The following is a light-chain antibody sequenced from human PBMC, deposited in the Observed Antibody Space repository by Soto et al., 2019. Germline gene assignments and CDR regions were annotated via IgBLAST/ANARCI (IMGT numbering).Light chain of an antibody. Sequence: LKQSPATLCLSTGERAALSGLASQSIHTSLAWYQQKSGKPPRLLIYDSTLRANGVPDRFGGSRSGTEFTLTINSLEPEDIAVYYCQQHGGSPPITFGQGTLLEIK. CDR1: QSIHTS. J-gene: IGKJ5*01. V-gene: IGKV3-11*01. CDR2: DST. CDR3: QQHGGSPPIT.